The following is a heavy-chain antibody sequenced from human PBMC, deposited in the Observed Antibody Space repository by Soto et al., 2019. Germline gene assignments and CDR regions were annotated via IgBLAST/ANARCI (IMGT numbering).Heavy chain of an antibody. CDR3: AKGNRRQLWLRGALGFDY. D-gene: IGHD5-18*01. V-gene: IGHV3-23*01. CDR1: GFTFSSYA. Sequence: GGSLRLSCAASGFTFSSYAMSWVRQAPGKGLEWVSAISGSGGSTYYADSVKGRFTISRDNSKNTLYLQMNSLRAEDTAVYYCAKGNRRQLWLRGALGFDYWGQGTLVTVSS. CDR2: ISGSGGST. J-gene: IGHJ4*02.